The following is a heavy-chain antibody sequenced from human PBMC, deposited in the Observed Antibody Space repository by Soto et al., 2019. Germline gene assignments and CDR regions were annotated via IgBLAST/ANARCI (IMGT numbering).Heavy chain of an antibody. J-gene: IGHJ5*01. CDR1: RFNFSAYG. Sequence: PGGSLRLSCAASRFNFSAYGMHWVRQAPGKGLEWVAGISYDGVNKFYSASMKGRLTVSRDNAKNTFYLQMNSLRPADTALYYCAKARYASGWSGLDTWGHGALVTVSS. V-gene: IGHV3-30*18. D-gene: IGHD6-19*01. CDR2: ISYDGVNK. CDR3: AKARYASGWSGLDT.